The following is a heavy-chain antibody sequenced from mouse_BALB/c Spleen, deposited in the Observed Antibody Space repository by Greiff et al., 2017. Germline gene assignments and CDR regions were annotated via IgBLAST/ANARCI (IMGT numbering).Heavy chain of an antibody. CDR2: INPGSGGT. Sequence: QVQLQQSGAELVRPGTSVTVSCKASGYAFTNYLIEWVKQRPGQGLEWIGVINPGSGGTNYNEKFKGKATLTADKSSSTAYMQLSSLTSDDSAVYVCARWGDYNVWGAGTTVTVSS. CDR3: ARWGDYNV. D-gene: IGHD2-4*01. J-gene: IGHJ1*01. CDR1: GYAFTNYL. V-gene: IGHV1-54*03.